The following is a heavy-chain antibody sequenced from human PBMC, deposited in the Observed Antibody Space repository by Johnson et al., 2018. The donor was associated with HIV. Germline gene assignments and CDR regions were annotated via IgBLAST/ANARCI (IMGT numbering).Heavy chain of an antibody. CDR3: TTDEGGIVAFDI. CDR2: INSDGSTT. D-gene: IGHD3-16*01. V-gene: IGHV3-74*01. CDR1: GFTFSSYA. Sequence: EVQLVESGGGVVQPGRSLRLSCSASGFTFSSYAMHWVRQAPGKGLVWVSRINSDGSTTSYADSVKGRFTISRDNSKNTLYLQMNSLKTEDTAVYYCTTDEGGIVAFDIWGQGTMVTISS. J-gene: IGHJ3*02.